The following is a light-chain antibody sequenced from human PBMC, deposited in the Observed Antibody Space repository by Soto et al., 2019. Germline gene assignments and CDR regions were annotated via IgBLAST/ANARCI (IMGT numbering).Light chain of an antibody. Sequence: EIVLTQSPVTLSLSPGERATLSCRASQTVNSYFAWYQQKPGQPPRLIIYDASTRATGIPARFSGSGSGTDFTLTISSLEPEDFAVYYCQQRSSWPITFGPGTKVDVK. V-gene: IGKV3-11*01. CDR1: QTVNSY. J-gene: IGKJ3*01. CDR2: DAS. CDR3: QQRSSWPIT.